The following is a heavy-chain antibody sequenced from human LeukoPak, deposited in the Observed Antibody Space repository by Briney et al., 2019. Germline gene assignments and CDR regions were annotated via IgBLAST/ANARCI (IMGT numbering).Heavy chain of an antibody. Sequence: GGSLRLSCAASGFTVSSNYMSWVRQAPGKGLEWVSVIYSGGSTYYADSVKGRFTISRDNSKNTLYLQMNSLRAEDTAVYYCARVLSYYGSGSYPAYIDYWGQGTLVTVSS. CDR3: ARVLSYYGSGSYPAYIDY. CDR2: IYSGGST. D-gene: IGHD3-10*01. V-gene: IGHV3-66*01. CDR1: GFTVSSNY. J-gene: IGHJ4*02.